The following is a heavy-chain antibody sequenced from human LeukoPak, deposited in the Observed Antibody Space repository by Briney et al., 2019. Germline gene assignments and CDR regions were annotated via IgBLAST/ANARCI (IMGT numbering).Heavy chain of an antibody. CDR3: AKHSSSPNYYYYYMDV. Sequence: GGSLRLSCAASGFTFSSYAMSWVRQAPGKGLEWVSSISGSGGSTYYADSVKGRFTISRDNSKNTLYLQMNSLRAEDTAVYYCAKHSSSPNYYYYYMDVWGKGTTVTVSS. CDR1: GFTFSSYA. J-gene: IGHJ6*03. V-gene: IGHV3-23*01. CDR2: ISGSGGST. D-gene: IGHD6-6*01.